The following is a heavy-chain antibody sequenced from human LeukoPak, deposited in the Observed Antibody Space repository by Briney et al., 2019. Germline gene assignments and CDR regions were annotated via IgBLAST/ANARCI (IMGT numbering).Heavy chain of an antibody. CDR3: ARVSWTYYYDSSGSFFDY. D-gene: IGHD3-22*01. J-gene: IGHJ4*02. Sequence: GRSLRLSCAASGFTFSSYAMHWVRQAPGKGLEWVAVISYDGSNKYYADSVKGRFTISRDNSKNTLYLQMNSLRAEDTAVYYCARVSWTYYYDSSGSFFDYWGQGTLVTVSS. CDR2: ISYDGSNK. V-gene: IGHV3-30-3*01. CDR1: GFTFSSYA.